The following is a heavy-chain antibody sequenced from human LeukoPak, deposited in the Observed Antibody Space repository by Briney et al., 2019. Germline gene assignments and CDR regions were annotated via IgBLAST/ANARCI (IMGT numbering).Heavy chain of an antibody. CDR3: ARANGDYASYGMDV. CDR2: IHSGGNT. J-gene: IGHJ6*02. V-gene: IGHV3-53*01. D-gene: IGHD4-17*01. Sequence: GGSLRLSCAASGFTVSSHYMNWVRQPPGKGLEWVSIIHSGGNTKYADSVKGRFTISRDTSKNSVFLQLNSLRAEDTAVYYCARANGDYASYGMDVWGQGTTVTVSS. CDR1: GFTVSSHY.